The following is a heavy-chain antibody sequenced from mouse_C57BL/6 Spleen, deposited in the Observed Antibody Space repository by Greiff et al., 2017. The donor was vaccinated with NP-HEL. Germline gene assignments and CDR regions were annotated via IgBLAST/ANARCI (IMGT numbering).Heavy chain of an antibody. CDR1: GYTFTSYG. Sequence: VQLQQSGAELARPGASVKLSCKASGYTFTSYGISWVKQRTGQGLEWIGEIYPRSGNTYYNEKFKGKATLTADKSSSTAYMELRSLTSEDSAVYFCARPLNDSNYEGFAYWGQGTLVTVSA. V-gene: IGHV1-81*01. D-gene: IGHD2-5*01. J-gene: IGHJ3*01. CDR3: ARPLNDSNYEGFAY. CDR2: IYPRSGNT.